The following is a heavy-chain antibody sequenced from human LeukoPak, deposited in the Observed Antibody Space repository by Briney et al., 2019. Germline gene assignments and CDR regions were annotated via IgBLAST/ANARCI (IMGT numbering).Heavy chain of an antibody. J-gene: IGHJ5*02. D-gene: IGHD2-2*01. CDR1: GGIFSSYA. Sequence: SVKVSCKASGGIFSSYAISWVRQAPGQGLEWMGGIIPIFGTANYAQKFQGRVTITADESTSTAYMELSSLRSEDTAVYYCAREWGRREGRIVVVPAAPFDPWGQGTLVTVSS. CDR3: AREWGRREGRIVVVPAAPFDP. CDR2: IIPIFGTA. V-gene: IGHV1-69*01.